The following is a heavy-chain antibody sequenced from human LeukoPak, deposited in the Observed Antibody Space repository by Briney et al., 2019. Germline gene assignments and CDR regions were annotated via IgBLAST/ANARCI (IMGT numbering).Heavy chain of an antibody. CDR1: GYSFTSYW. CDR3: ARPAYYYDSSGYSYYFDY. V-gene: IGHV5-51*01. CDR2: IYPGDSDT. Sequence: ESLKISCKGSGYSFTSYWIGWVRQMPGKGLERMGIIYPGDSDTRYSPSFQGQVTISADKSISTAYLQWSSLKASDTAMYYCARPAYYYDSSGYSYYFDYWGQGTLVTVSS. J-gene: IGHJ4*02. D-gene: IGHD3-22*01.